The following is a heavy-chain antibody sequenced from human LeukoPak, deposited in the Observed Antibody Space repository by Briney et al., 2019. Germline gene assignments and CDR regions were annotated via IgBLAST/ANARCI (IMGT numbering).Heavy chain of an antibody. Sequence: GGSLRLSCAASGFTFSNYWMNWVRQAPGKGLEWVASISEDGTTTYYLDSVEGRFTVSRDTAKTSLFLQMDTLRVEDTAVYYCARDPLRGDGSAFDHWGQGTQVTVSS. CDR2: ISEDGTTT. D-gene: IGHD6-25*01. CDR3: ARDPLRGDGSAFDH. V-gene: IGHV3-7*01. J-gene: IGHJ4*02. CDR1: GFTFSNYW.